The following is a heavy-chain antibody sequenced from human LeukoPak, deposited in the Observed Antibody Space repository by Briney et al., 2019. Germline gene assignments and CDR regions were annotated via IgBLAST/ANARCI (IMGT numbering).Heavy chain of an antibody. D-gene: IGHD6-6*01. CDR2: IYTSGST. CDR3: ATIAAPYGMDV. V-gene: IGHV4-4*07. Sequence: SETLTLTCTVSGGSISSYYWSWIRQPAGKGLEWIGRIYTSGSTNYNPSLKSRVTMSVDTSKNQFSLKLSSVTAADTAVYYCATIAAPYGMDVWGQGTTVTVSS. J-gene: IGHJ6*02. CDR1: GGSISSYY.